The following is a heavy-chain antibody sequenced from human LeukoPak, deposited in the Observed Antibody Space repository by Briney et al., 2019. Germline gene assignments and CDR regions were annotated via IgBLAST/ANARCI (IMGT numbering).Heavy chain of an antibody. D-gene: IGHD3-9*01. J-gene: IGHJ6*03. Sequence: SETLSLTCAVYGGSFSGYYWSWLRQPPGKGLEWIGEINHSGSTNYNLCLNSRGTISVDTSKNQFFLKLSSVTAADTAVYYCARGVHYDIVTGYYIYYYYYMDVWGKGTTVTVSS. V-gene: IGHV4-34*01. CDR3: ARGVHYDIVTGYYIYYYYYMDV. CDR2: INHSGST. CDR1: GGSFSGYY.